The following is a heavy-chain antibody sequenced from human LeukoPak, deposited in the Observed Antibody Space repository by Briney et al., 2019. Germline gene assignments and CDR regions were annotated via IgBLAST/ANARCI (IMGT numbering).Heavy chain of an antibody. CDR2: ISGSGSST. CDR3: AREPFWSGYFSNLHFDY. J-gene: IGHJ4*02. CDR1: GFTFSSYA. D-gene: IGHD3-3*01. V-gene: IGHV3-23*01. Sequence: GGSLRLSCAASGFTFSSYAMSWVRQAPGKGLEWVSAISGSGSSTYYADSVKGRFTISRDNAKNSLYLQMNSLRAEDTAVYYCAREPFWSGYFSNLHFDYWGRGTLVTVSS.